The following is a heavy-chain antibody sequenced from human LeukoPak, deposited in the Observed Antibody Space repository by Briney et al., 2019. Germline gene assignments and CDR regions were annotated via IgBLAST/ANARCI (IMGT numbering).Heavy chain of an antibody. J-gene: IGHJ4*02. V-gene: IGHV3-74*01. CDR1: GFTFSSYW. CDR3: ASGLAYNYAYTMGY. CDR2: INSDGTST. Sequence: GGSLRLSCAASGFTFSSYWMSWVRQAPGKGLVWVSRINSDGTSTGYADSVKGRFTISRDNAKNTLYLQMNSLRAEDTAVYYCASGLAYNYAYTMGYWGQGTLVTVSS. D-gene: IGHD5-18*01.